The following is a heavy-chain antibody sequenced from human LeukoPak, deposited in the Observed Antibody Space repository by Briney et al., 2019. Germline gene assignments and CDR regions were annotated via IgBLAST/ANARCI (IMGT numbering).Heavy chain of an antibody. CDR3: ASATRTRGLWLAY. D-gene: IGHD3-10*01. V-gene: IGHV4-4*02. J-gene: IGHJ4*02. CDR2: IYHSGST. CDR1: GGSISSSNW. Sequence: PSETLSLTCAVSGGSISSSNWWSWVRQPPGKGLEWIGEIYHSGSTNYNPSLKSRVTISVDKSKNQFSLKLSSVTAADTAVYYCASATRTRGLWLAYWGQGTLVTVSS.